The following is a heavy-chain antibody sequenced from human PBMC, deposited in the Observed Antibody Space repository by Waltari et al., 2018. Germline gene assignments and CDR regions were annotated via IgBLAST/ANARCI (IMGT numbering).Heavy chain of an antibody. CDR1: GYSIRSDYL. V-gene: IGHV4-38-2*02. CDR2: IYQTGTT. CDR3: AREYYDSSGYYEFTDY. Sequence: QVQLQESGPGLVKPSETLSLTCSVSGYSIRSDYLWGWIRQPPGKGMEWIGSIYQTGTTYYNVPLKSRVTMSVDTSRNQFSLKVNSVTAADTAVYYCAREYYDSSGYYEFTDYWGQGTLVTVSS. J-gene: IGHJ4*02. D-gene: IGHD3-22*01.